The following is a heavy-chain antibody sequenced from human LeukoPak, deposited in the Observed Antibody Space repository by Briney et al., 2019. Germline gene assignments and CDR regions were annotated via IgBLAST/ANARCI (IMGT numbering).Heavy chain of an antibody. Sequence: SETLSLTCAVSGYSISSGYYWGWIRQPPGKGQEWIGSICHSGSTYYNPSLKSRVTISVDTSKNQFSLKLSSVTAADTAVYYCARPKIGYSYVDAFDIWGQGTMVTVSS. CDR2: ICHSGST. V-gene: IGHV4-38-2*01. CDR1: GYSISSGYY. CDR3: ARPKIGYSYVDAFDI. J-gene: IGHJ3*02. D-gene: IGHD5-18*01.